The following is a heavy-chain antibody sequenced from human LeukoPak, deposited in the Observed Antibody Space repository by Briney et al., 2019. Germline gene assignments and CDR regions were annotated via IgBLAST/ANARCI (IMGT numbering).Heavy chain of an antibody. CDR1: GFTFSSYE. CDR2: ISSGSTI. CDR3: ARESIAVAGAPFDY. D-gene: IGHD6-19*01. J-gene: IGHJ4*02. V-gene: IGHV3-48*03. Sequence: GGSLRLSCAASGFTFSSYEMNWVRQSPGKGLEWVSYISSGSTIYDADSVKGRFTISRDNAKNSLYLQMNSLRAEDTAVYYCARESIAVAGAPFDYWGQGTLVTVSS.